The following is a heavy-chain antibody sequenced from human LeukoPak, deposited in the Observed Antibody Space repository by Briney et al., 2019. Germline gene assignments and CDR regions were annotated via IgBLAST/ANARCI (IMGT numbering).Heavy chain of an antibody. Sequence: ASVKVSCKASGYTFTGYYMHWVRQAPGQGLEWMGWINPNSGGTNYAQKFQGRVTMTRDTSISTAYMELSRLRSDDTAVYYCVRTITIVNWFDPWGQGTLVTVSS. J-gene: IGHJ5*02. CDR2: INPNSGGT. V-gene: IGHV1-2*02. CDR1: GYTFTGYY. CDR3: VRTITIVNWFDP. D-gene: IGHD3-3*01.